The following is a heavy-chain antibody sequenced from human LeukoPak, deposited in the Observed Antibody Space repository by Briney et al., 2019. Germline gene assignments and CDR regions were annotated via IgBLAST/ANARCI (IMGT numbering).Heavy chain of an antibody. CDR2: MNPNSGNT. Sequence: ASVNVSCKASGYTFTSYDINWVRQATGQGLEWMGWMNPNSGNTGYAQKFQGRVTITRNTSISTAYMELSSLRSEDTAVYYCARGLAYYGSGSFFDYWGQGTLVTVSS. CDR1: GYTFTSYD. D-gene: IGHD3-10*01. CDR3: ARGLAYYGSGSFFDY. J-gene: IGHJ4*02. V-gene: IGHV1-8*03.